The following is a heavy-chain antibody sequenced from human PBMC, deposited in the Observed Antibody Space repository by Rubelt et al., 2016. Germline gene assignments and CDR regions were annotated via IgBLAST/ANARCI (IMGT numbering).Heavy chain of an antibody. D-gene: IGHD1-26*01. Sequence: SWIRQPPGKGLEWIGYIYYSGSTNYNPSLKSRVTISVDTSKNQFSLKLSSVTAADTAVCYCARGAIGSDYWGQGTLVTVSS. CDR3: ARGAIGSDY. V-gene: IGHV4-59*01. CDR2: IYYSGST. J-gene: IGHJ4*02.